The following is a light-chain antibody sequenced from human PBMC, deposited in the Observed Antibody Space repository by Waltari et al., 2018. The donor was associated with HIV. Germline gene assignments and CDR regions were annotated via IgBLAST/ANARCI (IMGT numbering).Light chain of an antibody. V-gene: IGLV2-8*01. CDR2: DVS. CDR3: SSYAGSNNPYV. Sequence: QSALTQPPSASGSPGQSVTISCPGTSSDLGAYNYVSWYQQPPDKAPKLMIYDVSKRPSGVPDRFSGSKSGNTASLTVSGLQTEDEADYYCSSYAGSNNPYVFGTGTKVTVL. CDR1: SSDLGAYNY. J-gene: IGLJ1*01.